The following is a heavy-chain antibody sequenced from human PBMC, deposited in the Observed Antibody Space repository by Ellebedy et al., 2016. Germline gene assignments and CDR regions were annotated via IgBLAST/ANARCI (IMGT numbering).Heavy chain of an antibody. Sequence: ASVKVSCKASGYTFTSYGISWVRQAPGQRLEWMGWINTDNGNTKYSQKFQGRVTITRDTSASTAYMELSSLKSEDTAAYSCARGSYSGYDPFDYWGQGILVAVST. CDR1: GYTFTSYG. CDR3: ARGSYSGYDPFDY. CDR2: INTDNGNT. D-gene: IGHD5-12*01. J-gene: IGHJ4*02. V-gene: IGHV1-3*04.